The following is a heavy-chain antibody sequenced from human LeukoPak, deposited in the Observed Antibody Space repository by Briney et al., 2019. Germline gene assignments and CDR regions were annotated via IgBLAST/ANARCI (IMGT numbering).Heavy chain of an antibody. CDR1: GYSISSGYY. J-gene: IGHJ4*02. Sequence: SETLSLTCAVSGYSISSGYYWGWIRQPPGKGLEWIGSIYHSGSTYYNPSLKSRVTISVDMSKNQFSLKLSSVTAADTAVYYCARANGGPAPFFDYWGQGTLVTVSS. D-gene: IGHD3-16*01. V-gene: IGHV4-38-2*01. CDR2: IYHSGST. CDR3: ARANGGPAPFFDY.